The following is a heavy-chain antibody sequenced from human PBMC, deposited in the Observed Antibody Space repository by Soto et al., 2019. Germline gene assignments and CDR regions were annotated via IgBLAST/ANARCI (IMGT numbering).Heavy chain of an antibody. CDR2: IYSGGST. V-gene: IGHV3-66*01. D-gene: IGHD2-15*01. Sequence: EVQLVESGGGLVQPGGSLRLSCAASGFTVSSNYMSWVRQAPGKGLGWVSVIYSGGSTNYEDSVKGRFTISRDNTKNTLYLQMNSLRAEETAVYYCEREGVVAASDWGQGTLVTVSS. CDR1: GFTVSSNY. J-gene: IGHJ4*02. CDR3: EREGVVAASD.